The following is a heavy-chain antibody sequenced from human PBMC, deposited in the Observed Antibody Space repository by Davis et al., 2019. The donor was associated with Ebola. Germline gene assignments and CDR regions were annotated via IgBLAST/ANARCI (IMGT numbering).Heavy chain of an antibody. CDR1: GGSISSYY. Sequence: SETLSLTCTVSGGSISSYYWSWIRQPPGKGLEWIGYIYYSGSTNYNPSLKSRVTISVDTSKNQFSLKLSSVTAADTAVYYCAGTSGCSSTSCYFMGNYYYYYGMDVWGQGTTVTVSS. V-gene: IGHV4-59*08. CDR2: IYYSGST. J-gene: IGHJ6*02. CDR3: AGTSGCSSTSCYFMGNYYYYYGMDV. D-gene: IGHD2-2*01.